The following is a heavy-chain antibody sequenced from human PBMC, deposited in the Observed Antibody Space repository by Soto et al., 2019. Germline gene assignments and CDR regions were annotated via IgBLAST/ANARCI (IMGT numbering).Heavy chain of an antibody. CDR1: GGSISSYY. CDR3: AREGAHYDFWSGYYGFDY. V-gene: IGHV4-4*07. CDR2: IYTSGST. D-gene: IGHD3-3*01. Sequence: WETLSLTCTVSGGSISSYYWSWIRQPAGKGLEWIGRIYTSGSTNYNPSLKSRVTMSVDTSKNQFSLKLSSVTAADPAVYYCAREGAHYDFWSGYYGFDYWGQGTLVTVSS. J-gene: IGHJ4*02.